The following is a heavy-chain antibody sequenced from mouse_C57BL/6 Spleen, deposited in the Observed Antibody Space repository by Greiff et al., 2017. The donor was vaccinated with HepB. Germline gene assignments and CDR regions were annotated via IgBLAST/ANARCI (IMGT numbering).Heavy chain of an antibody. CDR1: GFSFNTYA. D-gene: IGHD2-4*01. J-gene: IGHJ3*01. V-gene: IGHV10-1*01. Sequence: DVQLVESGGGLVQPKGSLKLSCAASGFSFNTYAMNWVRQAPGKGLEWVARIRSKSNNYATYYADSVKDRFTISRDDSESMLYLQMNNLKTEDTAMYYCVRRGYDYDWFAYWGQGTLVTVSA. CDR2: IRSKSNNYAT. CDR3: VRRGYDYDWFAY.